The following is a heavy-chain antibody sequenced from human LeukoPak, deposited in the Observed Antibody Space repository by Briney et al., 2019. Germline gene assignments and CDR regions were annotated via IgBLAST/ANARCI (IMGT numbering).Heavy chain of an antibody. D-gene: IGHD3-10*01. V-gene: IGHV3-33*01. CDR1: GFNFGVYG. CDR2: VGHDGKYL. CDR3: ARDFGVWRNLDY. J-gene: IGHJ4*02. Sequence: GGSLRLSCAASGFNFGVYGMHWVRQAPGKGLEWVGVVGHDGKYLKYVDSVRGRFTMSRDNSRNTLDLQMNGLRLEDTALYYCARDFGVWRNLDYFCQVTVVSV.